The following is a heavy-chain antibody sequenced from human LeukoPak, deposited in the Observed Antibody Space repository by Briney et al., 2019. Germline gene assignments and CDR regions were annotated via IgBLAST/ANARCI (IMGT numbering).Heavy chain of an antibody. CDR2: IAPSDSYT. CDR1: GYSFPSYW. V-gene: IGHV5-10-1*01. J-gene: IGHJ5*02. D-gene: IGHD1-26*01. CDR3: VRQPPGVYATTPNWFAP. Sequence: GESLKISCKGSGYSFPSYWITWVRQVPGKGLEWMGRIAPSDSYTNYNPSSGGHLTISVEKSITTVYLQWSSLKASDTAMYYCVRQPPGVYATTPNWFAPWGQGTLVTVSS.